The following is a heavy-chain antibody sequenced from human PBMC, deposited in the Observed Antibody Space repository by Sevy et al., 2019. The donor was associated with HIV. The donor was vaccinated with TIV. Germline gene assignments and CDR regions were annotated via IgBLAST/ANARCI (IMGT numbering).Heavy chain of an antibody. V-gene: IGHV3-15*01. CDR2: IKPITDAGTT. CDR1: GFTFSNAW. J-gene: IGHJ4*02. CDR3: TAGPVSF. D-gene: IGHD3-16*01. Sequence: GGSLRLSCTASGFTFSNAWMTWVRQTPERGLEWVALIKPITDAGTTDYAAPVQGRFTISGDDSKNTVYLQLNSLKTEDTAVSYCTAGPVSFWGQGTLVTVSS.